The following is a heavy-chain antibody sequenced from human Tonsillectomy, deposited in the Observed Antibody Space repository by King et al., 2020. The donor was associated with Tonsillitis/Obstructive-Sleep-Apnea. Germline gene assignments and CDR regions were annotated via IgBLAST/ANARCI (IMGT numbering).Heavy chain of an antibody. D-gene: IGHD3-16*01. J-gene: IGHJ4*02. CDR2: IYYSGST. Sequence: QLQESGPGLVKPSETLSLTCTVSGGSISSSSYYWGWIRQPPGKGLEWIGSIYYSGSTYYNPSLKSRVTISVDTSKNQFSLRLSSVTAADTAVYYCARLGGYYFDYWGQGTLVTVSS. CDR3: ARLGGYYFDY. V-gene: IGHV4-39*01. CDR1: GGSISSSSYY.